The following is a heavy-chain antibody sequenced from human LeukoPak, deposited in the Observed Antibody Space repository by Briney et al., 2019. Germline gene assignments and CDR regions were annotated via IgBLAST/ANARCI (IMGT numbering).Heavy chain of an antibody. CDR2: LNPGGGST. J-gene: IGHJ4*02. V-gene: IGHV3-23*01. Sequence: PGGSLRLSCAASGFTFPNSAMSWVRQAPGKGLEWVSSLNPGGGSTYYADSVKGRFTISRDNSQNTLYLQMSSLRGEDTAVYYCAKDLGIWFFDCWGQGTLVTVSS. D-gene: IGHD1-14*01. CDR1: GFTFPNSA. CDR3: AKDLGIWFFDC.